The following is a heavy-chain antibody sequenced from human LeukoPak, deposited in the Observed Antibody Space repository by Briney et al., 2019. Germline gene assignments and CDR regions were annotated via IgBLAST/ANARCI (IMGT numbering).Heavy chain of an antibody. Sequence: SETLSLTCTVSGGSISSGSYYWSWIRQPAGKGLEWIGRIYTSGSTNYNPSLKSRVTISVDTSKNQFSLKLSSVTAADTAVYYCARDSHYYDSSGYLRNWFDPWGQGTLVTVSS. J-gene: IGHJ5*02. CDR2: IYTSGST. D-gene: IGHD3-22*01. CDR3: ARDSHYYDSSGYLRNWFDP. V-gene: IGHV4-61*02. CDR1: GGSISSGSYY.